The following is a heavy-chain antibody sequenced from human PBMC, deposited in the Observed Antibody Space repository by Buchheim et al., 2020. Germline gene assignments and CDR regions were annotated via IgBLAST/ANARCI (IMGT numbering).Heavy chain of an antibody. CDR1: GYTFTSYY. D-gene: IGHD3-10*01. Sequence: QVQLVQSGAEVKKPGASVTVSCKASGYTFTSYYMHWVRQAPGQGLEWMGIINPSGGSTSYAQKFQGRVTMTWDMSTRPDSMELSSLRSEDTAVYYCARVEEVRGLGMDVWGQGTT. CDR2: INPSGGST. V-gene: IGHV1-46*01. CDR3: ARVEEVRGLGMDV. J-gene: IGHJ6*02.